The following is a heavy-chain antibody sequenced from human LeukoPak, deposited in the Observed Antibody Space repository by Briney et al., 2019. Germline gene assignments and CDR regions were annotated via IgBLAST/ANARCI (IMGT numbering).Heavy chain of an antibody. D-gene: IGHD1-26*01. CDR1: GGSISSYY. J-gene: IGHJ4*02. Sequence: PSETLSLTCTVSGGSISSYYWSWIRQPPGKGLEWIGYIYYSGSTNYNPSLKSRVTISVDTSKNQFSLKLSSVTAADTAVYYCARGRQWELLLFDYWGQGTLVTVSS. V-gene: IGHV4-59*12. CDR2: IYYSGST. CDR3: ARGRQWELLLFDY.